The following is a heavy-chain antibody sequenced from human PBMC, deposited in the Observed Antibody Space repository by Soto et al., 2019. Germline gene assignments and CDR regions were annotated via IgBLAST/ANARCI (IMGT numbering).Heavy chain of an antibody. J-gene: IGHJ4*02. CDR2: IIPIFGTA. D-gene: IGHD2-2*02. V-gene: IGHV1-69*13. Sequence: ASVKVSGKASGGTFSSYAISWVRQAPGQGLEWMGGIIPIFGTANYAQKFQGRVTITADESTSTAYMELSSLRSEDTAVYYCAVLGYCSSTSCYRALTFDYWGQGTLVTVSS. CDR3: AVLGYCSSTSCYRALTFDY. CDR1: GGTFSSYA.